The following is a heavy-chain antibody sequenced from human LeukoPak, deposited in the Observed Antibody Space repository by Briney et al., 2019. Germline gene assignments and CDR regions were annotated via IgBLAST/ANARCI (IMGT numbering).Heavy chain of an antibody. D-gene: IGHD4-11*01. V-gene: IGHV4-61*01. CDR1: GGSVSSGSYY. CDR2: IYYSGST. J-gene: IGHJ4*02. Sequence: SENLSPNCTVSGGSVSSGSYYWSWIRQPPGKGLEWIGYIYYSGSTNYNPSLKSRVTISVDTSKNQFSLKLSSVTAADTAVYYCARDSNYAFDYWGQGTLVTVSS. CDR3: ARDSNYAFDY.